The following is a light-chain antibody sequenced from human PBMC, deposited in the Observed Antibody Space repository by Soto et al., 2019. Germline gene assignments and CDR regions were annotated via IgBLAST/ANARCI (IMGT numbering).Light chain of an antibody. Sequence: AIQMTQSPSSLSASVGDRVTITCRASQGIRDDLGWYQQRPGKAPKLLIYAASSLQSGVPSRFSGSGSGTDFTLTISSLQPEDFATYYCLQDYNYPYTFGQGTKLEIK. CDR1: QGIRDD. V-gene: IGKV1-6*01. J-gene: IGKJ2*01. CDR3: LQDYNYPYT. CDR2: AAS.